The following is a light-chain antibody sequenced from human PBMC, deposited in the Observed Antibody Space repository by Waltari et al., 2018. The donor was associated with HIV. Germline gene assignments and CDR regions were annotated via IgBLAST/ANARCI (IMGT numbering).Light chain of an antibody. J-gene: IGLJ3*02. CDR2: GKN. V-gene: IGLV3-19*01. CDR1: SLRSYY. Sequence: SSELTQDPAVSVALGQTVRITCQGDSLRSYYASWYQQKPGQAPVLVIYGKNNRPSGIPDRFSGSSSGNTASLTITGAQAEDEADYYCNSRDSSGNHLLGWVFGGGTKLTVL. CDR3: NSRDSSGNHLLGWV.